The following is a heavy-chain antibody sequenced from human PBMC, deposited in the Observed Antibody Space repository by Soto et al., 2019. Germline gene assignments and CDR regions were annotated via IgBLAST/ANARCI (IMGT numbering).Heavy chain of an antibody. Sequence: GGSLRLSCAASGFTFSSYAMSWVRQAPGKGLEWVSAISGSGGSTYYADSVKGRFTISRDNSKNTLYLQMNSLRAEDTAVYYCAKDASPFTYYYGSGSYYTPDAFDIWGQGTMVTVSS. CDR3: AKDASPFTYYYGSGSYYTPDAFDI. V-gene: IGHV3-23*01. D-gene: IGHD3-10*01. CDR2: ISGSGGST. J-gene: IGHJ3*02. CDR1: GFTFSSYA.